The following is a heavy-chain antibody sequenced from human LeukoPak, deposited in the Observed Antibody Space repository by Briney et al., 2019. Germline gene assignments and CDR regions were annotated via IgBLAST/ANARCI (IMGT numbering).Heavy chain of an antibody. CDR2: ISGSGGST. CDR3: AGGDYFGSGSARRHWFDP. J-gene: IGHJ5*02. D-gene: IGHD3-10*01. V-gene: IGHV3-23*01. CDR1: GFTFSSYA. Sequence: GGSLRLSCAASGFTFSSYAMSWVRQAPGKGLEWVSAISGSGGSTYYADSVKGRFTISRDNAKNSLYPQMNSLGAEDTAVYYCAGGDYFGSGSARRHWFDPWGQGTLVTVSS.